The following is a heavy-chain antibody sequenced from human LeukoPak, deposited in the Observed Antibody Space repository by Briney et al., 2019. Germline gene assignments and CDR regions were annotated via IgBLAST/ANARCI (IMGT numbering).Heavy chain of an antibody. CDR2: IIPIFGTA. CDR1: GGTFSSYA. J-gene: IGHJ5*02. Sequence: SVKVSCKASGGTFSSYAISWVRQAPGQGLEWMGGIIPIFGTANYAQKFQGRVTITADESTSTAYMELSSLRSEDTAVYYCARAVSITIFGVVTEYNWFDPWGQGTLVTVSS. D-gene: IGHD3-3*01. V-gene: IGHV1-69*13. CDR3: ARAVSITIFGVVTEYNWFDP.